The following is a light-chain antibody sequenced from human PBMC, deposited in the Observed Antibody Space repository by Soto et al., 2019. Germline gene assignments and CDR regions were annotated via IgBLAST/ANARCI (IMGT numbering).Light chain of an antibody. CDR1: QSLTSY. Sequence: DIQMTQSPSSLSASVGDRVTITCRASQSLTSYLNWYQHKPGKAPKFLIYAASSLQIGVPSRFSGSGSGTDFTLTISSLQPEDFATYFCQQSFSTPLTFGGGTKVDIK. CDR3: QQSFSTPLT. CDR2: AAS. J-gene: IGKJ4*01. V-gene: IGKV1-39*01.